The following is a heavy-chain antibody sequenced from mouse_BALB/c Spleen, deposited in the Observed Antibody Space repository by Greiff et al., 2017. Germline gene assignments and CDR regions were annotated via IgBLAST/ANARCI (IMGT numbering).Heavy chain of an antibody. CDR1: GYTFTSYW. J-gene: IGHJ1*01. V-gene: IGHV1-87*01. D-gene: IGHD2-10*02. CDR3: ASMGNWYFDV. CDR2: IYPGDGDT. Sequence: QVQLKQSGAELARPGASVKLSCKASGYTFTSYWMQWVKQRPGQGLEWIGAIYPGDGDTRYTQKFKGKATLTADKSSSTAYMQLSSLASEDSAVYYCASMGNWYFDVWGAGTTVTVSS.